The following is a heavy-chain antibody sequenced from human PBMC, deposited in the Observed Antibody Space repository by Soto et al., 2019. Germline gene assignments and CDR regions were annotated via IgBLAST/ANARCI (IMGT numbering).Heavy chain of an antibody. D-gene: IGHD4-17*01. CDR2: ISSNSGSI. V-gene: IGHV3-9*01. Sequence: EVQLVESGGGLVQPGRSLRLSCAASGFTFDDYAMHWVRQAPGKGLEWVSGISSNSGSIGYADSVKGRFTISRDNAKNSLYLQMNSLRAEDTALYYCAKWDDYGDRKEAFDIWGQGTMVTVSS. CDR3: AKWDDYGDRKEAFDI. J-gene: IGHJ3*02. CDR1: GFTFDDYA.